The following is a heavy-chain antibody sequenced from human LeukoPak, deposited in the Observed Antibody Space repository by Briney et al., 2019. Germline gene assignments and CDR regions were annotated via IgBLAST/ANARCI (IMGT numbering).Heavy chain of an antibody. CDR1: GYTFTGYY. CDR2: INPNSGGT. V-gene: IGHV1-2*04. CDR3: AGDLGGPSGLYGRDYYYGMDV. D-gene: IGHD6-19*01. J-gene: IGHJ6*02. Sequence: ASVKVSCKASGYTFTGYYMHWVRQAPGQGLEWMGWINPNSGGTNYAQKFQGWVTMTRDTSISTAYMELSRLRSDDTAVYYCAGDLGGPSGLYGRDYYYGMDVWGQGTTVTVSS.